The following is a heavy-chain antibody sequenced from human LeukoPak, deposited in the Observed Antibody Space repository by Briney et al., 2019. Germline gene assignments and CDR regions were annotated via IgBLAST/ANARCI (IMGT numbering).Heavy chain of an antibody. J-gene: IGHJ4*02. CDR3: AREPSPRERIVATYFDY. CDR2: IIPILGIA. CDR1: GGTFSSYA. Sequence: SVKVSCTASGGTFSSYAISWVRQAPGQGLEWMGRIIPILGIANYAQKFQGRVTITADKSTSTAYMELSSLRSEDTAVYYCAREPSPRERIVATYFDYWGQGTLVTVSS. D-gene: IGHD5-12*01. V-gene: IGHV1-69*04.